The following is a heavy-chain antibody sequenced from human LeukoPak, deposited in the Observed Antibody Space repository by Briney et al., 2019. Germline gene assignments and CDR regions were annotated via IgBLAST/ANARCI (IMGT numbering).Heavy chain of an antibody. CDR2: IYTSGST. J-gene: IGHJ2*01. V-gene: IGHV4-4*07. CDR3: ARKAGSCSAASCATGYFDL. D-gene: IGHD2-15*01. CDR1: GGSISSYY. Sequence: SETLSLTCTVSGGSISSYYWSRIRQPAGKGLEWIGRIYTSGSTNYNPSLKSRVTMSVDTSKNQFSLKLSSVTAADTAVYYCARKAGSCSAASCATGYFDLWGRGTLVTVSS.